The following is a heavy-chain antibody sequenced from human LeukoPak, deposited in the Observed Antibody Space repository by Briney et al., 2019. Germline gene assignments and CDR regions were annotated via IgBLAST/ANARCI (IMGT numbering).Heavy chain of an antibody. J-gene: IGHJ4*02. CDR3: ARHDVAAMALDY. Sequence: SETLSLTCTVSGGSISSSSYYWGWIRQPPGKGLEWIGSIYYSGSTYYNPSLKSRVTIPVDTSKNQFSLKLSSVTAADTAVYYCARHDVAAMALDYWGQGTLVTVSS. CDR2: IYYSGST. CDR1: GGSISSSSYY. V-gene: IGHV4-39*01. D-gene: IGHD5-18*01.